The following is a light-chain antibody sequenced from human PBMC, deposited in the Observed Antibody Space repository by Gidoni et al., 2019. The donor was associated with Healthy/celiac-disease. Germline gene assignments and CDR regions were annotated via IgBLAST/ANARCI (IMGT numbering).Light chain of an antibody. CDR1: QCISSY. J-gene: IGKJ2*04. CDR2: AAS. V-gene: IGKV1-9*01. CDR3: QQLNSYPPSS. Sequence: DIQLTQSPSFLSASVGDRVTITCWASQCISSYLAWYQQKPGKAPKLLIYAASTLQSGVPSRFSGSGSGTEFTLTISSLQPEDFATYYCQQLNSYPPSSFGQGTKLEIK.